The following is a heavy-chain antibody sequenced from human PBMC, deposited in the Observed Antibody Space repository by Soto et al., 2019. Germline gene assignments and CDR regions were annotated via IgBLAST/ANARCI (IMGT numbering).Heavy chain of an antibody. CDR1: GFSLDITGLG. D-gene: IGHD1-7*01. V-gene: IGHV2-5*02. Sequence: QISLTESGPTLVKPTQTLTLTCSFSGFSLDITGLGVGWIRQPPGKALEWLALVYWDDDKRYSPSLKNRVTITKNSSKNQVVLSMTDMDPVDTATYFCARRRTPAGFDSWGQGILVTVSS. CDR3: ARRRTPAGFDS. J-gene: IGHJ4*02. CDR2: VYWDDDK.